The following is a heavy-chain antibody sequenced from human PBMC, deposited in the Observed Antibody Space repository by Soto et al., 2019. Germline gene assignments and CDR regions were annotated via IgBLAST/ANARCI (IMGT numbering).Heavy chain of an antibody. D-gene: IGHD3-9*01. CDR1: GGSINSYY. J-gene: IGHJ4*02. CDR3: ARESPGGDTLTGQV. Sequence: PSETLSLTCSLSGGSINSYYWSWIRQSPGKGLEWIGYFYYSGSTNYNPSFKSRVTISGETAKNQVSLKLNSVTAADTAVYYCARESPGGDTLTGQVWGQGILVTVSS. CDR2: FYYSGST. V-gene: IGHV4-59*01.